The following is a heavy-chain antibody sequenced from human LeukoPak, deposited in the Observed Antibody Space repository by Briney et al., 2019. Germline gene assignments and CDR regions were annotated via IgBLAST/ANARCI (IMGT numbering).Heavy chain of an antibody. D-gene: IGHD1-26*01. CDR3: ARENSGRSPRPFDY. CDR2: IIPVFGTA. CDR1: GGTFSSYA. J-gene: IGHJ4*02. V-gene: IGHV1-69*13. Sequence: ASVKVSCKASGGTFSSYAISWVRQAPGQGLEWIGGIIPVFGTANYAQKFQGRVTITADESTSTAYMELSSLRSEDTAVHYCARENSGRSPRPFDYWGQGTLVTVSS.